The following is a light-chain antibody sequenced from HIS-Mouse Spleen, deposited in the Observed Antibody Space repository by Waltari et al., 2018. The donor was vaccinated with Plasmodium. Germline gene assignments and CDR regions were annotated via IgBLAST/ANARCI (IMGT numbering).Light chain of an antibody. CDR3: QQYNNWSFT. Sequence: EIVMTQSPATLSVSPGERANLPCRASQSVSRNLAWYQQKPGQAPRLLIYGASTRATGIPARFSGSGSGTEFTLTISSLQSEDFAVYYCQQYNNWSFTFGPGTKVDIK. CDR1: QSVSRN. V-gene: IGKV3-15*01. J-gene: IGKJ3*01. CDR2: GAS.